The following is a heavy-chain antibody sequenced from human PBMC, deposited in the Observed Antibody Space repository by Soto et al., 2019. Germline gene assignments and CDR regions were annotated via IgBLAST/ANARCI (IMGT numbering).Heavy chain of an antibody. CDR2: IYYSGST. Sequence: SETLSLTCTVSGGSISSYYWSWIRQPPGKGLEWIGYIYYSGSTNYNPSQKSRVNISVDTSKNQFSLKLSSVTAADTAVYYCARDVTTVTTPYYYYMDVWGKGTTVTVSS. V-gene: IGHV4-59*01. D-gene: IGHD4-17*01. CDR1: GGSISSYY. J-gene: IGHJ6*03. CDR3: ARDVTTVTTPYYYYMDV.